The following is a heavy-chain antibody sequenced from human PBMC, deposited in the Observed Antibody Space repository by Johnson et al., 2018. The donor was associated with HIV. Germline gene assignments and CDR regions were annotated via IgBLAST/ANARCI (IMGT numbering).Heavy chain of an antibody. D-gene: IGHD4-23*01. CDR3: ANLGDYGGNNGFDI. CDR2: INSDGSST. Sequence: VQLVESGGGLVQPGRSLRLSCAASGFTFDDYAMHWVRQAPGKGLEWVSGINSDGSSTSYADSVKGRFTISRDNPKNSLYLQMNSLTTEDTAVYYCANLGDYGGNNGFDIWGQGTMVTVSS. V-gene: IGHV3-9*01. J-gene: IGHJ3*02. CDR1: GFTFDDYA.